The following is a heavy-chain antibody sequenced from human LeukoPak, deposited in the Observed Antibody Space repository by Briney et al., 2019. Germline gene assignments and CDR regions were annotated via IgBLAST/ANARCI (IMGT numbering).Heavy chain of an antibody. V-gene: IGHV1-69*04. Sequence: GASVKVSCKASGGTFSSYAIIWVRQAPGQGLEWMGRIIPILGIANYAQKFQGRVTITADKSTSTAYMELSSLRSEDTAVYYCARSYYDILTGYKSTGMDVWGQGTTVTVSS. CDR2: IIPILGIA. CDR3: ARSYYDILTGYKSTGMDV. CDR1: GGTFSSYA. D-gene: IGHD3-9*01. J-gene: IGHJ6*02.